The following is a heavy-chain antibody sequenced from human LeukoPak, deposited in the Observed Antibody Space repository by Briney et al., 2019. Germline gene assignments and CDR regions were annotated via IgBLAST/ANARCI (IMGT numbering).Heavy chain of an antibody. D-gene: IGHD5-12*01. V-gene: IGHV3-53*05. Sequence: GGSLRLSCAASGFYVRNSYMSWVRQAPGKGLEWVSFIYSGGSAYYADSVKGRFSISRDISKNTLYLQMNSLRAEDTAVYYCAKTRGYSGYDCSDYWGQGTLVTVSS. CDR3: AKTRGYSGYDCSDY. CDR2: IYSGGSA. J-gene: IGHJ4*02. CDR1: GFYVRNSY.